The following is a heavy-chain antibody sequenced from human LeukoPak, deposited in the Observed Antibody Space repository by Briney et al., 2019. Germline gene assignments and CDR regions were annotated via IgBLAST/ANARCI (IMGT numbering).Heavy chain of an antibody. V-gene: IGHV1-46*01. CDR3: ARDQEGFDY. Sequence: ASVKVSCKASGYSFTSIYIHWVRQAPGQGLEWMGMIYPRDGSTSYAQRFQDRVTVTRDTSTSTVHMELSGLRSEDTAVYYCARDQEGFDYWGQGTLVTVSS. CDR2: IYPRDGST. J-gene: IGHJ4*02. CDR1: GYSFTSIY.